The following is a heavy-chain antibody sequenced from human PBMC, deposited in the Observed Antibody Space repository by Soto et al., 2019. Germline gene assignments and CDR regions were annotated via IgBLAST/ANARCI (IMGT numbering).Heavy chain of an antibody. CDR2: ISTYNGNT. CDR1: GYTFTSYG. D-gene: IGHD3-3*01. Sequence: PSVKVSCKTSGYTFTSYGISWMRQAPGQGLEWMGWISTYNGNTNYAQKFQGRATMTTDTSTTTAYMELRSLKSDDTAVYYCARLLFLEWFDDYWGQGTLVTVSS. V-gene: IGHV1-18*04. CDR3: ARLLFLEWFDDY. J-gene: IGHJ4*02.